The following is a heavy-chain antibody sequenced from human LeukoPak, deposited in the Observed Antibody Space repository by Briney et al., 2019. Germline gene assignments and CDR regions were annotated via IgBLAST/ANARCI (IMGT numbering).Heavy chain of an antibody. CDR1: GYTFTGYY. CDR3: ARERSRYSSSWTYYFDY. Sequence: ASVKVSCKASGYTFTGYYMHWVRQAPGQGLEWMGIINPSGGSTSYAQKFQGRVTMTRDTSTSTVYMELSSLRSEDTAVYYCARERSRYSSSWTYYFDYWGQGTLVTVSS. J-gene: IGHJ4*02. D-gene: IGHD6-13*01. V-gene: IGHV1-46*01. CDR2: INPSGGST.